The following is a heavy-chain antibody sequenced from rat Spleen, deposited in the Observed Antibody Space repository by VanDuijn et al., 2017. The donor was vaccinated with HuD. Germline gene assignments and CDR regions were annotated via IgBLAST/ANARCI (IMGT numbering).Heavy chain of an antibody. Sequence: EVQLVESGGGLVQPGRSLKVSCVASGFTFSSYVMHWFRQAPENGIECLAYINTDSSRTHYAETVKSRFTVSRDNAKNTVDMQLSRLGSEDTGRDFWARESTGERYFDYWGQGVMVTVSS. CDR3: ARESTGERYFDY. CDR1: GFTFSSYV. J-gene: IGHJ2*01. V-gene: IGHV5-43*01. CDR2: INTDSSRT. D-gene: IGHD4-1*01.